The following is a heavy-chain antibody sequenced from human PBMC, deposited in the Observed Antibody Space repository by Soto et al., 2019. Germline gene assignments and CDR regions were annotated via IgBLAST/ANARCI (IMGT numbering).Heavy chain of an antibody. Sequence: QVQLVQSGAEVKKPGASVSISCKASGYSFTTYYIHWVRQAPGQGLEWMGIINPTGGSTSYAQKFRGRVTMTRVTSTSTVYMDLSSLTSEDTAIYYCARGAPPLGSGTGTYQRGNWFDSWGQGTLVTVSS. CDR1: GYSFTTYY. CDR3: ARGAPPLGSGTGTYQRGNWFDS. J-gene: IGHJ5*01. D-gene: IGHD3-10*01. CDR2: INPTGGST. V-gene: IGHV1-46*01.